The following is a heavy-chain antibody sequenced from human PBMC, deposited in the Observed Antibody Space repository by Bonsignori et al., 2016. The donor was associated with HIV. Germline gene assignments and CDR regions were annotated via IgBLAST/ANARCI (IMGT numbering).Heavy chain of an antibody. CDR1: EAPSAAML. Sequence: SVKVSCKASEAPSAAMLSAGCDRPLDKGLSGWEGSSLSLGIANYAQKFQGRVTITADESTSTAYMELSSLRSEDTAVYYCARDSPRYYDSSGYYSHDAFDIWGQGTMVTVSS. CDR2: SSLSLGIA. V-gene: IGHV1-69*10. J-gene: IGHJ3*02. D-gene: IGHD3-22*01. CDR3: ARDSPRYYDSSGYYSHDAFDI.